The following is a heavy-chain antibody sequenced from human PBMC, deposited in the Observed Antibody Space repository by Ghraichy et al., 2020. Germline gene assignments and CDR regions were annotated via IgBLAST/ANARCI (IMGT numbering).Heavy chain of an antibody. CDR2: IKKVGSLN. CDR1: GFTFSSYW. CDR3: VRDRGYYANSTPYDAFDI. V-gene: IGHV3-7*01. J-gene: IGHJ3*02. D-gene: IGHD2/OR15-2a*01. Sequence: GGSLRLSCTASGFTFSSYWMTWVRQAPGKGLEWVANIKKVGSLNYYVDSVKGRFSISRDNAKNSLYLQMNSLRAEDTAVYYCVRDRGYYANSTPYDAFDIWGKGTVVTVSS.